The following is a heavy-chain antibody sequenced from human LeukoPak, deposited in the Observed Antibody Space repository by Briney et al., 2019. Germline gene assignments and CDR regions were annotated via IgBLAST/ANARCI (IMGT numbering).Heavy chain of an antibody. Sequence: GASVKVSCKASGYTFTGYYMHWVRQAPGQGLEWMGWMNPNSGNTGYAQKFQGRVTMTRNTSISTAYMELSSLRSEDTAVYYCARVRSTRYCSSTSCYDYYGMDVWGQGTTVTVSS. D-gene: IGHD2-2*01. CDR2: MNPNSGNT. J-gene: IGHJ6*02. V-gene: IGHV1-8*02. CDR3: ARVRSTRYCSSTSCYDYYGMDV. CDR1: GYTFTGYY.